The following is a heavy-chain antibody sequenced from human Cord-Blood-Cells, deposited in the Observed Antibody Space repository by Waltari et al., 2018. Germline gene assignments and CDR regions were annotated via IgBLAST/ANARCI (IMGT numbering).Heavy chain of an antibody. V-gene: IGHV4-34*01. Sequence: QVQLQQWGAGLLKPSETLSLTCAVYGGSFSGYYWSWIRQPPGKGLEWIGEIKHSGSTNYNPSLKSRVTISVDTSKNQFSLKLSSVTAADTAVYYCARGYSSSSGRLDYWGQGTLVTVSS. CDR2: IKHSGST. CDR3: ARGYSSSSGRLDY. J-gene: IGHJ4*02. D-gene: IGHD6-6*01. CDR1: GGSFSGYY.